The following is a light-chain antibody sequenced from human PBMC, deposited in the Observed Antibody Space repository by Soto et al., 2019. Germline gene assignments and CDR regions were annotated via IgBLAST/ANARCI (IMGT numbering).Light chain of an antibody. CDR3: QQRSNLWT. CDR2: DAS. V-gene: IGKV3-11*01. J-gene: IGKJ1*01. Sequence: EIVLTQSPATLSLSPAQGSSLXCRASQSVYSYLAWYQQKPGQAPRLLIYDASNRATGIPARFSGSGSGTDFTLTISSLEAEDFAVYYCQQRSNLWTFGQGTKVDIK. CDR1: QSVYSY.